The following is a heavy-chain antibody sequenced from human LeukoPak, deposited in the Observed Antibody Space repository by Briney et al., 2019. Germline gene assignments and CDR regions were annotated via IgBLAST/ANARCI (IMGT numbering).Heavy chain of an antibody. J-gene: IGHJ5*02. CDR2: IYYSGST. CDR1: GGSISSSSYY. CDR3: ARSGVSTNWFDP. V-gene: IGHV4-39*07. D-gene: IGHD6-13*01. Sequence: NPSETLSLTCTVSGGSISSSSYYWGWIRQPPGKGLEWIGSIYYSGSTYYNPSLKSRVTISVDTSKDQFSLKLSSVTAADTAVYYCARSGVSTNWFDPWGQGTLVTVSS.